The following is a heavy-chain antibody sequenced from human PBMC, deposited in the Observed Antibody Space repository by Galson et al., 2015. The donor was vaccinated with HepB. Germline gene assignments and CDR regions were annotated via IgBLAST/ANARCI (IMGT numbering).Heavy chain of an antibody. Sequence: LRLSCAASGFTFSSYAMSWVRQAPGKGLEWVSAISGGGGSTYYADSVKGRFTISRDNSKNTLYLQMNSLRAEDTAVYYCAKEGIGSSGWLGRPFDYWGQGTLVTVSS. CDR2: ISGGGGST. CDR3: AKEGIGSSGWLGRPFDY. CDR1: GFTFSSYA. V-gene: IGHV3-23*01. J-gene: IGHJ4*02. D-gene: IGHD6-19*01.